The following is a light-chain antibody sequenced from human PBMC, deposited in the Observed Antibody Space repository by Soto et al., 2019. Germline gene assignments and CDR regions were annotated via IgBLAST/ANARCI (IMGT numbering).Light chain of an antibody. CDR3: QKYNHAPWT. J-gene: IGKJ1*01. CDR2: AAY. Sequence: IRITQSPATVSSSTGDRVTLTCRASHGVSSSLAWYQQKPGKPPKRLIYAAYTLRSGVPSRFSGSGSGTDFTLTISSLQPEDVATYYCQKYNHAPWTFGQGTNVDIK. CDR1: HGVSSS. V-gene: IGKV1-27*01.